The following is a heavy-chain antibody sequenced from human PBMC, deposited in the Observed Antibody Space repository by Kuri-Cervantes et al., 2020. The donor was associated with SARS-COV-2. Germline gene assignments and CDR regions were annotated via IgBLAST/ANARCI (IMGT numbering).Heavy chain of an antibody. J-gene: IGHJ4*02. V-gene: IGHV2-5*01. D-gene: IGHD3-9*01. CDR1: GFSLSTSGVG. Sequence: SGPTLVKPTQTLTLTCTFSGFSLSTSGVGVGWIRQPPGKALEWLARIYWNDDKRYSPSLKSRLTITKDTSKNQVVLTMTNMDPVDTATYYCAHRGLRYFDWLLPFDYWGQGTLVTVSS. CDR3: AHRGLRYFDWLLPFDY. CDR2: IYWNDDK.